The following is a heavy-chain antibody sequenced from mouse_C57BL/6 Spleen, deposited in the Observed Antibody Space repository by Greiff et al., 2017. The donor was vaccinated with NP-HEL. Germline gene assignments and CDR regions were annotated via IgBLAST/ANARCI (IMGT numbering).Heavy chain of an antibody. V-gene: IGHV1-9*01. Sequence: VQLVEPGAELMKPGASVKLSCKASGYTFTGYWIEWVKQRPGHGLEWIGEIVPDSGYTNYNQKFKGKATLTVDTSSNTAYMQLSSLTTEDSAIYYCASRVLASLAYWGQGTPVTVSS. CDR3: ASRVLASLAY. CDR2: IVPDSGYT. CDR1: GYTFTGYW. J-gene: IGHJ4*01. D-gene: IGHD2-14*01.